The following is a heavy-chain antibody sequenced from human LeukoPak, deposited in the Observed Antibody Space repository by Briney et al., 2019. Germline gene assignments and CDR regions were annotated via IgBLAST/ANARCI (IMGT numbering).Heavy chain of an antibody. V-gene: IGHV4-39*01. CDR1: GGSISSSSYY. CDR2: IYYSGST. D-gene: IGHD1-14*01. CDR3: ARLRKEEPQYFDY. Sequence: SETLSLTCTVSGGSISSSSYYWGWIRQPPGKGLEWIGSIYYSGSTYYNPSLKSRVTISVDTSKNQFSLKLSSVTAADTAVHYCARLRKEEPQYFDYWGQGTLVTVSS. J-gene: IGHJ4*02.